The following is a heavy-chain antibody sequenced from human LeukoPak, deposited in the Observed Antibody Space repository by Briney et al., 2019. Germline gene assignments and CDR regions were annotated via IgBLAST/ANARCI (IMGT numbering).Heavy chain of an antibody. J-gene: IGHJ4*02. Sequence: GGSLRLSCAASGFTFSSFGMHWVRQAPGKGLEWVAVISYDGSSKCYGDSVKGRFTISRDNSKNTLYLQMNSPRPEDTAVYYCAKDVVGARYNYFDYWGQGTLVTVSS. D-gene: IGHD1-26*01. CDR1: GFTFSSFG. CDR2: ISYDGSSK. V-gene: IGHV3-30*18. CDR3: AKDVVGARYNYFDY.